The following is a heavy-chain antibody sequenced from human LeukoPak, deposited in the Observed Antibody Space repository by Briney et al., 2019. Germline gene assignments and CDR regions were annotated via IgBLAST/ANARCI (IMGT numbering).Heavy chain of an antibody. CDR2: IYYSGST. D-gene: IGHD2-2*02. V-gene: IGHV4-39*01. J-gene: IGHJ4*02. CDR1: GRSISSSSYY. Sequence: PSETLSLTCTVSGRSISSSSYYWGWVRQPPGKGLEWIGSIYYSGSTYYNPSLKSRVTISVDTSKNQFSLKLSSVTAADTAVYYCASSSIVVVPAAIAYWGQGTLVTVSS. CDR3: ASSSIVVVPAAIAY.